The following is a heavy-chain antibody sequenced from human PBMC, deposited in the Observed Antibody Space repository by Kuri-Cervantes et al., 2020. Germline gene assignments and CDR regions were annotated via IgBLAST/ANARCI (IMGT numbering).Heavy chain of an antibody. Sequence: ASVKVSXKASGYTFTSYCMXXVRQXXXQGRXWMGIINPXXGSTSXAQKFQGXVTITRDTSARKAYMXLSSLXDEDTAVYXLARGSWSMWGQGTLVTVSS. J-gene: IGHJ4*02. V-gene: IGHV1-46*01. CDR3: ARGSWSM. CDR1: GYTFTSYC. D-gene: IGHD3-10*01. CDR2: INPXXGST.